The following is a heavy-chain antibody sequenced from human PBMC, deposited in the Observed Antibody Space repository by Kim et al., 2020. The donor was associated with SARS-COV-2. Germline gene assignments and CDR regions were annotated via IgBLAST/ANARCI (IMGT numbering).Heavy chain of an antibody. Sequence: SETLSLTCTVSGGSVSSGSYYWSWIRQPPGKGLEWIGYIYYSGSTNYNPSLKSRVTISVDTSKNQFSLKLSSVTAADTAVYYCARTYFDWLGAFANRGQG. J-gene: IGHJ3*02. CDR2: IYYSGST. V-gene: IGHV4-61*01. CDR1: GGSVSSGSYY. CDR3: ARTYFDWLGAFAN. D-gene: IGHD3-9*01.